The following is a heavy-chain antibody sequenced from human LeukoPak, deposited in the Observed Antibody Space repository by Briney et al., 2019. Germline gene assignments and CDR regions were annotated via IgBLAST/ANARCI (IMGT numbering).Heavy chain of an antibody. CDR2: VYHSGNT. D-gene: IGHD3-10*01. CDR3: ARPKITMVREAGAFDI. V-gene: IGHV4-59*12. Sequence: SETLSLTCTVSGASISSYYWSWIRQPPGKGLEWIGYVYHSGNTNYNPSLKSRLTMSVDTSKNQFSLKLTSVTAADTAMYYCARPKITMVREAGAFDIWGQGTMVTVSS. J-gene: IGHJ3*02. CDR1: GASISSYY.